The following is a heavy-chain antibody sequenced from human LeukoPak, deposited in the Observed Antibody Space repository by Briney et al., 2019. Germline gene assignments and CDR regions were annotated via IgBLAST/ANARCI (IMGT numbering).Heavy chain of an antibody. J-gene: IGHJ2*01. V-gene: IGHV3-30*04. CDR1: GFPFSTHA. D-gene: IGHD3-10*01. CDR2: ISYDGKNK. Sequence: PWGALRLSCAASGFPFSTHAMHWVHQAPGKGLEWVAVISYDGKNKKYADSVKGRFSISRDNSKNTLSLQMNSLRLEDTAVYYCARAGSWAFDLWGRGTLVTVSS. CDR3: ARAGSWAFDL.